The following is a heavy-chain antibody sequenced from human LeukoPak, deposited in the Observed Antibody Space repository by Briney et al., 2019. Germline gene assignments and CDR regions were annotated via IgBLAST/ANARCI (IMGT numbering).Heavy chain of an antibody. J-gene: IGHJ4*02. CDR1: GASFSSSTYY. D-gene: IGHD6-13*01. Sequence: SETLSLTCTVSGASFSSSTYYWGWIRQPPGKGLEWIGSIYYSGSTYYNPSLKSRVTMSVDTSNNQFSLKLSSVTAADTAVYYCARHAGGISATGTRPFDYWGQGTLVTVSS. CDR2: IYYSGST. CDR3: ARHAGGISATGTRPFDY. V-gene: IGHV4-39*01.